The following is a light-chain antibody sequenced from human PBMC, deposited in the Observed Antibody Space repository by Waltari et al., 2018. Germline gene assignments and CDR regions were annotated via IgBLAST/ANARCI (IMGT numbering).Light chain of an antibody. CDR3: QTWGTGIQV. Sequence: QLVLTQSPSASASLGASVKLTCTLSSGHSSYAIAWHQQQPEKGLRYLMKLNDDGSISKGDGIPDRVSGSSSGAERYLTISSLQAEDEADYYCQTWGTGIQVFGGGTKLTVL. V-gene: IGLV4-69*01. CDR1: SGHSSYA. J-gene: IGLJ3*02. CDR2: LNDDGSI.